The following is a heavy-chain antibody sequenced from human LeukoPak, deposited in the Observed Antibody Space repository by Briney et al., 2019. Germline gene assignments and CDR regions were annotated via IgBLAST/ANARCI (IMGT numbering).Heavy chain of an antibody. V-gene: IGHV3-9*01. CDR3: ARDQADGNWGQGGLNY. CDR1: GFTFDDYG. CDR2: ISWNSGSI. D-gene: IGHD7-27*01. Sequence: PGGSLRLSCAASGFTFDDYGMSWVRQAPGKGLEWVSGISWNSGSIGYADSVKGRFTISRDNAKNSLYLQMNSLRSEDTAVYYCARDQADGNWGQGGLNYWGQGTLVTVSS. J-gene: IGHJ4*02.